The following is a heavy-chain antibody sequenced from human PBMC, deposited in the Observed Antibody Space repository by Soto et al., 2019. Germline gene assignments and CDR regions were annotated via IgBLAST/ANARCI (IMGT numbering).Heavy chain of an antibody. D-gene: IGHD6-19*01. CDR2: IYPDDSDT. CDR1: GYSFTSYW. Sequence: HGESLKISCKGSGYSFTSYWIAWVRQMPGKGLECIGIIYPDDSDTRYSPSFQGQVTISADKSINTAYLHWSSLKASDTAIYYCTKGGFRSGAYWGQGTLVTVSS. V-gene: IGHV5-51*01. CDR3: TKGGFRSGAY. J-gene: IGHJ4*02.